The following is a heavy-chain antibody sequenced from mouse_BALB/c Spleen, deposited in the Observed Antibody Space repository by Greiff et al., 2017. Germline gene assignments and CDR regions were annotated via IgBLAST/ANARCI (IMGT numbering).Heavy chain of an antibody. CDR1: GFTFSSYA. J-gene: IGHJ4*01. CDR2: ISSGGSYT. CDR3: ARETGYAMDY. V-gene: IGHV5-9-4*01. Sequence: EVMLVESGGGLVKPGGSLKLSCAASGFTFSSYAMSWVRQSPEKRLEWVAEISSGGSYTYYPDTVTGRFTISRDNAKNTLYLEMSSLRSEDTAMYYGARETGYAMDYWGQGTSVTVSS.